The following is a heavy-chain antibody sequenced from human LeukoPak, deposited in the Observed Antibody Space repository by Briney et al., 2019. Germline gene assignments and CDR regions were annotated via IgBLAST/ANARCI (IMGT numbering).Heavy chain of an antibody. CDR3: ARGSGYYDYVWGSYRHYYFGY. J-gene: IGHJ4*02. D-gene: IGHD3-16*02. V-gene: IGHV4-39*01. Sequence: SETLSLTCTVSGGSISSSSYYWGWIRQPPGKGLEWIGSIYYSGSTYYNPSLKSRVTISVDTSKNQFSLKLSSVTAADTAVYYCARGSGYYDYVWGSYRHYYFGYWGQGALVTVS. CDR1: GGSISSSSYY. CDR2: IYYSGST.